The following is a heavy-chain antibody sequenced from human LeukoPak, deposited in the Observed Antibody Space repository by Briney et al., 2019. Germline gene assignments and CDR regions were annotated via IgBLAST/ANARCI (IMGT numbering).Heavy chain of an antibody. D-gene: IGHD1-26*01. CDR1: GGSISSYY. V-gene: IGHV4-59*08. J-gene: IGHJ3*02. Sequence: SETLSLTCTVSGGSISSYYWSWIRQPPGKGLEWIGYIYYSGGTNYNPSLKSRVTISIDTSKNQFSLKLNSVTAADTAVYYCARQFSGTYRHAFDIWGQGTTVTVSS. CDR2: IYYSGGT. CDR3: ARQFSGTYRHAFDI.